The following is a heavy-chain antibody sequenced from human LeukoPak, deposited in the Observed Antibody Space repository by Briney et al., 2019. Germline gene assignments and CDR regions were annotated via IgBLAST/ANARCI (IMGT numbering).Heavy chain of an antibody. CDR2: IYYSGST. CDR3: ARDRKDYYGSGNYDYYGVDV. V-gene: IGHV4-59*01. CDR1: GGSISSGY. D-gene: IGHD3-10*01. Sequence: SETLSLTCTVSGGSISSGYWSWIRQPPGKGLEWIGYIYYSGSTNYNPSLKSRVTISVDTSKNQFSLKLSSVTAADTAVYYCARDRKDYYGSGNYDYYGVDVWGQGTTVTVSS. J-gene: IGHJ6*02.